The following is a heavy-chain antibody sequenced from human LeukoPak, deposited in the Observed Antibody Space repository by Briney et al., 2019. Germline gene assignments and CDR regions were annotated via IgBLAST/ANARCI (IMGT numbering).Heavy chain of an antibody. CDR3: AKVPGREGNSGPDLDP. Sequence: GKSLRLSCEASGFTFKNYGMHWVRQAPGKGLEWVTVISYDGNNKYYADSVKGRFTISRDNSKNTLDLQMNSLRVEDTAMYFCAKVPGREGNSGPDLDPWAREPWSSSPQ. D-gene: IGHD6-19*01. CDR1: GFTFKNYG. J-gene: IGHJ5*02. CDR2: ISYDGNNK. V-gene: IGHV3-30*18.